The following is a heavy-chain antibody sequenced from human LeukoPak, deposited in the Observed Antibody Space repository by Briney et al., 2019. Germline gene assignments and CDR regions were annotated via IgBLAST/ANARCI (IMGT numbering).Heavy chain of an antibody. CDR2: IYYSGST. V-gene: IGHV4-59*08. CDR1: GGSISSYY. Sequence: PSETLSLTCTVSGGSISSYYWSWIRQPPGKGLEWIGYIYYSGSTNYNPSLKSRVTISVDTSKNQFSLKLSSVTAADTAVYYCARVWDSSGWYLDYWGQGTLVTVSS. CDR3: ARVWDSSGWYLDY. D-gene: IGHD6-19*01. J-gene: IGHJ4*02.